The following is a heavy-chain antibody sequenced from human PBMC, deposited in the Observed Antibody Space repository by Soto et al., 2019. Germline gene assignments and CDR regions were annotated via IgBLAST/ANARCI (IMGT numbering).Heavy chain of an antibody. CDR2: ISYDGSNK. V-gene: IGHV3-30*03. CDR3: ASNRLVYYHDSSGYSQPFDC. D-gene: IGHD3-22*01. J-gene: IGHJ4*02. CDR1: GFTFSNYG. Sequence: QVQLVESGGGVVQPGRSLRLSCAASGFTFSNYGMHWVRQAPGKGLEWVAVISYDGSNKYYADSVKGRFTISRDNFKNTLYLQMDSLRIEDTAVYYCASNRLVYYHDSSGYSQPFDCWGQGTLVTVSS.